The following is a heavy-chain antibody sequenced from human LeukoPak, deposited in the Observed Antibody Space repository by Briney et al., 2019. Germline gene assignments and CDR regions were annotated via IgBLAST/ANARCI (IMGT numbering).Heavy chain of an antibody. V-gene: IGHV4-39*01. CDR1: GGSINSGAYY. J-gene: IGHJ6*04. D-gene: IGHD3-9*01. CDR3: ARPSLEYFDVHPWNV. Sequence: SETLSLTCTVSGGSINSGAYYWTWIRQPPGKGLEWIGSIYYSGTTYFNPSLKSRVTISVDTSKNQFSLKLSSVTAADTAMYFCARPSLEYFDVHPWNVWGKGTTVTISS. CDR2: IYYSGTT.